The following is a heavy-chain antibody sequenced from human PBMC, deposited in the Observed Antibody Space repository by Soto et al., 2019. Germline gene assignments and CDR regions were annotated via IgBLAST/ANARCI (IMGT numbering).Heavy chain of an antibody. D-gene: IGHD1-1*01. Sequence: EVQLLESGGGLAQPGGSLRLSCATSGFTFSTYAMSWVRQAPGQGLEWVSGISSSAGSTYYADSVKGRFTISRDNTKNTLYLQMNSLRADDTAVYYCASEQLAVLRGVLDYWGQGTLVTVSS. CDR3: ASEQLAVLRGVLDY. V-gene: IGHV3-23*01. CDR2: ISSSAGST. CDR1: GFTFSTYA. J-gene: IGHJ4*02.